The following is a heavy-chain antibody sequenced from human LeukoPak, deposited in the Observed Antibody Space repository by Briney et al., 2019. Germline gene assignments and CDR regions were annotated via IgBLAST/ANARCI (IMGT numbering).Heavy chain of an antibody. D-gene: IGHD3-22*01. Sequence: PGRSLRLSCAASGFTFSSYAMHWVRQAPGKGLEWVAVISYDGSNKYYADSVKGRFTISRDNSKNTLYLQMNSLRAEDTAVYYCARDDSYDSSGYYFLIDYWGQGTLVTVSS. CDR2: ISYDGSNK. V-gene: IGHV3-30-3*01. J-gene: IGHJ4*02. CDR3: ARDDSYDSSGYYFLIDY. CDR1: GFTFSSYA.